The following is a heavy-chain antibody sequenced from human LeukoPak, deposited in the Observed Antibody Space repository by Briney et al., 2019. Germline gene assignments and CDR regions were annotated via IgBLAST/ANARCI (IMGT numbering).Heavy chain of an antibody. CDR3: ARLPPGYSSSWPLPPEFDP. V-gene: IGHV1-18*01. D-gene: IGHD6-13*01. CDR1: GYTFTSYG. Sequence: ASVKVSCKASGYTFTSYGISWVRQAPGQGLEWMGWISAYNGNTNYAQKLQGRVTMTTDTSTSTAYMELRSLRSDDTAVYYCARLPPGYSSSWPLPPEFDPWGQGTLVTVSS. CDR2: ISAYNGNT. J-gene: IGHJ5*02.